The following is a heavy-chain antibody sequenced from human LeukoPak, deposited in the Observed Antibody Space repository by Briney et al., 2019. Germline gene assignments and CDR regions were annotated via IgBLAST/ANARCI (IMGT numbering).Heavy chain of an antibody. CDR3: ARELPDYDILTGYYLKGNFDY. D-gene: IGHD3-9*01. CDR1: GDSVSSNSAA. CDR2: TYYRSKWYN. V-gene: IGHV6-1*01. J-gene: IGHJ4*02. Sequence: SQTLSLTCAISGDSVSSNSAAWNWIRQSPSRGLEWLGRTYYRSKWYNDYAVSVKRRITINPDTSKNQFSLQLNSVTPEDTAVYYCARELPDYDILTGYYLKGNFDYWGQGTLVTVSS.